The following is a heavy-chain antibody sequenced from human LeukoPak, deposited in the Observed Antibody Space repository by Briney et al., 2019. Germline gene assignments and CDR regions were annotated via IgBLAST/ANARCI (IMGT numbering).Heavy chain of an antibody. J-gene: IGHJ6*03. Sequence: PSETLSLTCTVSGGSISSGGYYWSWIRQPPGKGLEWIGEINHSGSTNYNSSLKSRVTISIDTSKNQFSLKLSSVTAADTAVYYCARRHSGSRGDYYYYYMDVWGKGTTVTVSS. D-gene: IGHD1-26*01. V-gene: IGHV4-39*07. CDR2: INHSGST. CDR3: ARRHSGSRGDYYYYYMDV. CDR1: GGSISSGGYY.